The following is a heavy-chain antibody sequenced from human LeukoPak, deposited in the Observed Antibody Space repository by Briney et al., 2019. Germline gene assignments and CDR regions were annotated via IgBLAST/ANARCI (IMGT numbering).Heavy chain of an antibody. CDR2: IIPIFGTA. Sequence: KSGGSLRLSCAASGFTFSSYAISWVRQAPGQGLEWMGGIIPIFGTANYAQKFQGRVTITADESTSTAYMELSSLRSEDTAVYYCARDLPDSYGDYWGQGTLVTVSS. V-gene: IGHV1-69*01. CDR1: GFTFSSYA. J-gene: IGHJ4*02. CDR3: ARDLPDSYGDY. D-gene: IGHD5-18*01.